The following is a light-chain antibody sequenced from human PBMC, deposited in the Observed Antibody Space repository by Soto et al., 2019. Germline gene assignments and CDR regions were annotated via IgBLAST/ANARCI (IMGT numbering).Light chain of an antibody. J-gene: IGLJ2*01. CDR1: SSDVGGYNY. V-gene: IGLV2-14*01. Sequence: QSVLTQPASVSGSPGQSITISCTGTSSDVGGYNYVSWYQQHPGKAPKLMIYAVTNRPSGVSNRFSGSKSGNTASLTISGLQAEDEADYYCSSYTSSSTRVRFGGGTKPPS. CDR2: AVT. CDR3: SSYTSSSTRVR.